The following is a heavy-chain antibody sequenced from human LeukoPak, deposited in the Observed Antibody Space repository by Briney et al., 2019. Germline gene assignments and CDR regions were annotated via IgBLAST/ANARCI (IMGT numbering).Heavy chain of an antibody. CDR1: GYSISSGYY. J-gene: IGHJ4*02. D-gene: IGHD3-3*01. CDR2: IYHSGST. Sequence: SETLSLTCTVSGYSISSGYYWGWIRQPPGKGLEWIGSIYHSGSTYYNPSLKSRVTISVDTSKNQFSLKLSSVTAADTAVYYCARPMRRGYYTPLFDYWGQGTLVTVSS. V-gene: IGHV4-38-2*02. CDR3: ARPMRRGYYTPLFDY.